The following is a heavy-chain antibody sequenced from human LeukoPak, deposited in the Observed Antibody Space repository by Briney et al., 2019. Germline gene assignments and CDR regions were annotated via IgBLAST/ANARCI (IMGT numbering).Heavy chain of an antibody. V-gene: IGHV3-23*01. Sequence: GGSLRLSCAASGFTFSRYGMSWVRQAPGKGLEWVSAISGSGGSTFYADSVKGRFTISRDNYKNTLYLQMNSLRVEYTAVYYCAKGRTLVGGSTRSYDYWGQGTLVTVSS. D-gene: IGHD1-26*01. CDR2: ISGSGGST. CDR1: GFTFSRYG. CDR3: AKGRTLVGGSTRSYDY. J-gene: IGHJ4*02.